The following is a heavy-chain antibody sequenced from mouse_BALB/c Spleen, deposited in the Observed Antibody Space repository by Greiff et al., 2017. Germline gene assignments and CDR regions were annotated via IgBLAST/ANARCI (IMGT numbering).Heavy chain of an antibody. V-gene: IGHV5-6-5*01. CDR1: GFTFSSYA. CDR2: ISSGGST. Sequence: EVKLMESGGGLVKPGGSLKLSCAASGFTFSSYAMSWVRQTPEKRLEWVASISSGGSTYYPDSVKGRFTISRDNARNILYLQMSSLRSEDTAMYYCARGKYGNYDQYYFDYWGQGTTLTVSS. D-gene: IGHD2-10*02. CDR3: ARGKYGNYDQYYFDY. J-gene: IGHJ2*01.